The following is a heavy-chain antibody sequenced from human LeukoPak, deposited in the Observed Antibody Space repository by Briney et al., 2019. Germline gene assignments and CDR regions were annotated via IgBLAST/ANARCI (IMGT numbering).Heavy chain of an antibody. D-gene: IGHD3-22*01. J-gene: IGHJ4*02. CDR3: ARDWYDSSGYYYGDLRG. CDR1: GFTFSSYN. CDR2: ISNDGSNK. Sequence: GGSLRLSCAASGFTFSSYNLHWVRQAPGKGLEWVAVISNDGSNKYYADSVRGRFTISRDNSKDTLYLQMNSLRAEDTAVYYCARDWYDSSGYYYGDLRGWGQGTLVTVSS. V-gene: IGHV3-30*04.